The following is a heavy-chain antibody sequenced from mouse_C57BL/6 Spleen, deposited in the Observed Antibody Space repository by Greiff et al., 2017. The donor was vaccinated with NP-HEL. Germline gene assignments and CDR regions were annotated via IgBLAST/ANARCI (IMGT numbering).Heavy chain of an antibody. D-gene: IGHD1-1*01. Sequence: EVKLVESGGGLVKPGGSLKLSCAASGFTFSSYAMSWVRQTPEKRLEWVATISDGGSYTYYPDNVKGRFTISRDNAKNNLYLQMSHLKSEDTAMYYCARDITTVVADAMDYWGQGTSVTVSS. CDR3: ARDITTVVADAMDY. J-gene: IGHJ4*01. V-gene: IGHV5-4*01. CDR1: GFTFSSYA. CDR2: ISDGGSYT.